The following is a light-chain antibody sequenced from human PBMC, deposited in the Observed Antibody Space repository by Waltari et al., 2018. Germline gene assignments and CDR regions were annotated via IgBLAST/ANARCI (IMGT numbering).Light chain of an antibody. Sequence: QSVLTQPPSASGTPGQRVTISCSGSSSNIGPYYVHWYQQLPGTAPKLLIYRNNQRPSGVPDRFSGSKSGTSASLAISGLRSEDEADYYCATWDDSLTAWVFGGGTKLTVL. CDR1: SSNIGPYY. J-gene: IGLJ3*02. CDR3: ATWDDSLTAWV. CDR2: RNN. V-gene: IGLV1-47*01.